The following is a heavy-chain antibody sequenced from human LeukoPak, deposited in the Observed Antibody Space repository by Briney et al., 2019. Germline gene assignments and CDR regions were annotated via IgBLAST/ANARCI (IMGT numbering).Heavy chain of an antibody. CDR1: GAIFTSFW. V-gene: IGHV5-51*01. CDR3: TRHSPSSYYYYYMDV. J-gene: IGHJ6*03. CDR2: IYPGDSDA. Sequence: GEYLKISCKGSGAIFTSFWIGWVRQMPGKGLEWMGIIYPGDSDARYSPSFQGQVTISADKSISTAYLQWSSLKASDTAIYYCTRHSPSSYYYYYMDVWGKGTTVTVSS.